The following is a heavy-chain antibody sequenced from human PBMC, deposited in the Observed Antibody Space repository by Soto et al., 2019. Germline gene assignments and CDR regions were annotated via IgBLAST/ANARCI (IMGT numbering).Heavy chain of an antibody. V-gene: IGHV1-69*02. D-gene: IGHD4-17*01. Sequence: QVQLVQSGAEVKKPGSSVKVSCKTSGGTFNSQSISWVRQAPGQGLEWMGRIVPMLGIPNYTQKFQGRVTIPADESTSPVYMELSSLRSEDTAVYYCATNRPTTVTTSMDVWGQGTTVTVSS. CDR3: ATNRPTTVTTSMDV. CDR1: GGTFNSQS. J-gene: IGHJ6*02. CDR2: IVPMLGIP.